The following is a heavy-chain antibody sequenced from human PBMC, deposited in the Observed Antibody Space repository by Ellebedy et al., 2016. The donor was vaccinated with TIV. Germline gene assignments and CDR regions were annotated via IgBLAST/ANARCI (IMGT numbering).Heavy chain of an antibody. J-gene: IGHJ4*02. D-gene: IGHD2-2*01. CDR2: INPNSGGP. Sequence: AASVKVSCKASGYTFTAYYLHWVRQAPGQGLEWVGWINPNSGGPNYAQKFQDRVTMTRDTSISTAYMELSRPTSYDTAVYYWARGDIVVVPAAAAHYFDDWGQGTLVAVSS. CDR3: ARGDIVVVPAAAAHYFDD. V-gene: IGHV1-2*02. CDR1: GYTFTAYY.